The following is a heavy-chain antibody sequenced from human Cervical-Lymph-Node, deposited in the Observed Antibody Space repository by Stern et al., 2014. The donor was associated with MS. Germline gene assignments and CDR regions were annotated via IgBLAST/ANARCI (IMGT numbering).Heavy chain of an antibody. J-gene: IGHJ4*02. CDR3: AKGGSGSYLD. Sequence: VQLVESGGGVVQPGRSLRLSCAASGFVFRRYALHWVRQAPGKGLEWVALNLYDGRNKYYTDSVKGRFTVSRDNSNNTVDLEMNSLRLEDTAVYYCAKGGSGSYLDWGQGSLVTVSS. CDR2: NLYDGRNK. V-gene: IGHV3-30*04. D-gene: IGHD1-26*01. CDR1: GFVFRRYA.